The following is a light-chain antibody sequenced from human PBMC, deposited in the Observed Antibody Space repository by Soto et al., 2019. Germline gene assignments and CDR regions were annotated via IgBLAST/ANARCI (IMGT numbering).Light chain of an antibody. CDR2: GAS. CDR1: RRVRSSF. CDR3: QQYGNAPLA. Sequence: PGERASLSCRASRRVRSSFLAWYHQRPGRAPRLLIYGASSRATDIPDRFSGSVSGTDFTLTISRLEPEDFGVYYCQQYGNAPLAFGGGTRV. V-gene: IGKV3-20*01. J-gene: IGKJ4*01.